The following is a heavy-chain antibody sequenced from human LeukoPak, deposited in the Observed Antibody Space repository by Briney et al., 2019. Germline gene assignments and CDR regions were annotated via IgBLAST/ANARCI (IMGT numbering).Heavy chain of an antibody. CDR3: ARGAYLHALNL. Sequence: SETLSLTCAVCGGSFNDYYWSWIRQPPGKGLEWIGEINHGGSTMYNPSLKSRVTISVDTSKNQFSLKLSSVTAADTAVYFCARGAYLHALNLWGQGALVTVSS. CDR1: GGSFNDYY. CDR2: INHGGST. D-gene: IGHD2/OR15-2a*01. J-gene: IGHJ4*02. V-gene: IGHV4-34*01.